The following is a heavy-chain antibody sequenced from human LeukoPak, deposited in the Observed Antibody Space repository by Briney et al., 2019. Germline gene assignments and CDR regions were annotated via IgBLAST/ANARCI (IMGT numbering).Heavy chain of an antibody. CDR1: GFTFSSYD. D-gene: IGHD5-18*01. CDR3: AKDDSYGPFAY. Sequence: GQTLRLSCAASGFTFSSYDMSWVRQAPGKGLEWVSVISGSGSTTSYANSVKGRFTISRDSSKNTLYLQMNSLRAEDTAVYYCAKDDSYGPFAYWGQGTLVTVSS. V-gene: IGHV3-23*01. CDR2: ISGSGSTT. J-gene: IGHJ4*02.